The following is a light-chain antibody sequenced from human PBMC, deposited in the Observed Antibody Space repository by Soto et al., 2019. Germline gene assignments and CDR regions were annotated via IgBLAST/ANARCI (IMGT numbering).Light chain of an antibody. J-gene: IGKJ1*01. Sequence: DFQMTQSPSTLSAFVGDTVTITCRASQSISSWLAWYQQKPGQAPKLLIYRASYLESGVPSRFSGSGSGTEFTLTITGLQPDDFATYYCQQYNDYRAFGSGTKVEIK. CDR1: QSISSW. CDR2: RAS. V-gene: IGKV1-5*03. CDR3: QQYNDYRA.